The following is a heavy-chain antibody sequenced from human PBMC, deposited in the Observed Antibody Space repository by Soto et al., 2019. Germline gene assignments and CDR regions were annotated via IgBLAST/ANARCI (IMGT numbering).Heavy chain of an antibody. J-gene: IGHJ4*02. CDR1: GGSISSGGYY. CDR2: IYDTGST. V-gene: IGHV4-31*03. D-gene: IGHD3-16*02. CDR3: ARIKRDYDGVWGSYRLDY. Sequence: QVQLQESGPGLVKPLQTLSLTCTVSGGSISSGGYYWSWIRQRPGQGLECIGYIYDTGSTYYNPPLKTRVTISIDTSKNQFSLNLRSVTAADTAVYYCARIKRDYDGVWGSYRLDYRGQGTLVTVSS.